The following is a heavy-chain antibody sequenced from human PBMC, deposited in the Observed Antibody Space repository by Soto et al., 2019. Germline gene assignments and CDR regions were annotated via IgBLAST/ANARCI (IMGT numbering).Heavy chain of an antibody. CDR1: GGSISSSSYY. CDR3: ARGYDILTGPPDY. V-gene: IGHV4-39*01. CDR2: IYYSGST. Sequence: SETLSLTCTVSGGSISSSSYYWGWTRQPPGKGLEWIGIIYYSGSTYYNPSLKSRVIISADTSKNQFSLKLTSVTAADTAVYYCARGYDILTGPPDYWGQGTLVTVSS. J-gene: IGHJ4*02. D-gene: IGHD3-9*01.